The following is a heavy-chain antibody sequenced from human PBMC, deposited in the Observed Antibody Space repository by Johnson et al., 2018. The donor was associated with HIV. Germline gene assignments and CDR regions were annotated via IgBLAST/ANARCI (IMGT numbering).Heavy chain of an antibody. CDR2: IYSGGST. CDR1: GFTVSSTY. V-gene: IGHV3-66*04. Sequence: VQLVESGGALVQPGGSLRLSCAASGFTVSSTYMNWVSQAPGKGLEWVSVIYSGGSTYYAASVKGRFTISRDNSKNTLYLQMNSLRAEDTALYYCARHNAFDIWGQGTMVTVSS. J-gene: IGHJ3*02. CDR3: ARHNAFDI.